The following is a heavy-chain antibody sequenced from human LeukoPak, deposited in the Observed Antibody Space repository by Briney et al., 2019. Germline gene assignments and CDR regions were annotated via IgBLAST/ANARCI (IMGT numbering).Heavy chain of an antibody. Sequence: PSETLSLTCTVSGGSISSSSYYWGWIRQPPGKGLEWIGTIYYSGSTYYNPSLKSRVTISVDTSKNQFSLKLSSVTAADTAVYYCARVKPFAYGGSYFDYWGQGTLVTVSS. D-gene: IGHD4-23*01. V-gene: IGHV4-39*07. CDR3: ARVKPFAYGGSYFDY. J-gene: IGHJ4*02. CDR1: GGSISSSSYY. CDR2: IYYSGST.